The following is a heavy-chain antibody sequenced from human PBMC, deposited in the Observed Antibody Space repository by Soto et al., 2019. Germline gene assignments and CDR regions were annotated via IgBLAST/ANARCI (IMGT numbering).Heavy chain of an antibody. V-gene: IGHV3-21*01. CDR3: ARDTSTVTHFDY. CDR2: ISSSSSYI. Sequence: GGSLRLSCAASGFTFSSYSMNWVRQAPGKGLEWVSSISSSSSYIYYADSVKGRFTISRDNAKNSLYLQMNSLRAEDTAVYYCARDTSTVTHFDYWGQGTLVTVSS. D-gene: IGHD4-17*01. J-gene: IGHJ4*02. CDR1: GFTFSSYS.